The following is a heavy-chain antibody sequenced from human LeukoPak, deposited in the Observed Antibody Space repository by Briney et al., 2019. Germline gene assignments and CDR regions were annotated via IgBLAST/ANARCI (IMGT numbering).Heavy chain of an antibody. CDR1: GYTFTGYY. CDR2: INPNSGGT. CDR3: ARDQSWEHSAFDI. J-gene: IGHJ3*02. D-gene: IGHD1-26*01. Sequence: ASVKVSCKASGYTFTGYYMHWVRQAPGQGLEWMGWINPNSGGTNYAQKLQGRVTMTTDTSTSTAYMELRSLRSDDTAVYYCARDQSWEHSAFDIWGQGTMVTVSS. V-gene: IGHV1-2*02.